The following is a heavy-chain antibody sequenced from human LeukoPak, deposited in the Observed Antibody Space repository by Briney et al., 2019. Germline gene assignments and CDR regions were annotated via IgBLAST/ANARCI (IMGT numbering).Heavy chain of an antibody. V-gene: IGHV5-51*01. D-gene: IGHD3-22*01. CDR2: IYPGDSDT. J-gene: IGHJ3*02. CDR3: AREYYYDSSGYYGDPFDI. CDR1: GSIFTSYW. Sequence: RGEPLKISCQGSGSIFTSYWIGWVRQLPGKGLEWVRIIYPGDSDTTYTPSIQGQVTISAHKSIRTAFLQWSSLKAADTAMYYCAREYYYDSSGYYGDPFDIWGQGTMVTVSS.